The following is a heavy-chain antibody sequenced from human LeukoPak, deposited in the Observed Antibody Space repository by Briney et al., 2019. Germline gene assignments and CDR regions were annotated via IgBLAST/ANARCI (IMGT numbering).Heavy chain of an antibody. J-gene: IGHJ4*02. CDR3: ASDPPTTVTTFGDY. V-gene: IGHV3-23*01. D-gene: IGHD4-17*01. CDR2: ISGSGGST. Sequence: PAGSLTLSCAASGFTFSSYAMSWVRQAPGEGLEWVSAISGSGGSTYYADTVKGRFTISRGNSKTTLYLQMNSRRAEDTAVYYCASDPPTTVTTFGDYWGQGTLVTVSS. CDR1: GFTFSSYA.